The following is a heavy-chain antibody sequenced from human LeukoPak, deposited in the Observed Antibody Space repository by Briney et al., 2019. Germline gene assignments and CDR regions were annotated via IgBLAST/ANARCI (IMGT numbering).Heavy chain of an antibody. V-gene: IGHV3-30*02. Sequence: GGSLRLSCAASGFTFTNAWMSWVRQAPGKGLEWVAFIRYDGSNKYYADSVKGRFTISRDNSKNTLYLQMNSLRAEDTAVYYCAKEIYDILTGYYPDYWGQGTLVTVSS. CDR2: IRYDGSNK. D-gene: IGHD3-9*01. CDR3: AKEIYDILTGYYPDY. CDR1: GFTFTNAW. J-gene: IGHJ4*02.